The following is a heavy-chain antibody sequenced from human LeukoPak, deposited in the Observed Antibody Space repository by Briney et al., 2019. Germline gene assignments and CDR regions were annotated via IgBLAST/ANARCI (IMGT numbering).Heavy chain of an antibody. CDR2: ISWNSGSI. Sequence: PGRSLRLSCAASGFTFDDYAMHWVRQAPGKGLEWVSGISWNSGSIGYADSVKGRFTISRDNAKNSLYLQMNSLRAEDMALYYCAKVSHEAIWSGPYFDYWGQGTLVTVSS. CDR3: AKVSHEAIWSGPYFDY. CDR1: GFTFDDYA. D-gene: IGHD3-3*01. J-gene: IGHJ4*02. V-gene: IGHV3-9*03.